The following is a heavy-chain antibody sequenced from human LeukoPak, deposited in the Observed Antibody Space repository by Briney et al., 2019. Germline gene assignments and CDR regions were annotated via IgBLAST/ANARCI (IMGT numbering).Heavy chain of an antibody. V-gene: IGHV3-48*03. J-gene: IGHJ4*02. Sequence: QPGGSLRLSCTASGFIFSNYVMHWVRQAPGKGLEWVTYISSSGSTIYYADSVKGRFTISRDNAKNSLYLQMNSLRAEDTAVYYCARDDGGYTGFDYWGQGTLVTVSS. CDR2: ISSSGSTI. CDR3: ARDDGGYTGFDY. CDR1: GFIFSNYV. D-gene: IGHD4-17*01.